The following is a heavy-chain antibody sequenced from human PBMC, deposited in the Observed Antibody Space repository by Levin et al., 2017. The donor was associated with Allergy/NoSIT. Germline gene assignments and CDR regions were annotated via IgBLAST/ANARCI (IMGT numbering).Heavy chain of an antibody. V-gene: IGHV5-51*01. Sequence: KAGESLKISCKGSGYGFFGYWIGWVRQMPGKGLEWMGIIYPDDSKTRYSPSFQGQVTISADKSISTAYLQWSTLKTSDTAMYYCARFSGATLQQNRFDPWGQGTLVTVSS. CDR3: ARFSGATLQQNRFDP. CDR1: GYGFFGYW. D-gene: IGHD1-1*01. CDR2: IYPDDSKT. J-gene: IGHJ5*02.